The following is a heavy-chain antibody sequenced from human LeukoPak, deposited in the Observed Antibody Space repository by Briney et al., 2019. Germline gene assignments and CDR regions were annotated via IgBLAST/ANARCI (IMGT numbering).Heavy chain of an antibody. Sequence: SETLSLTCIVSGGSVSSSSHYWAWIRQPPGMGLEWIGSIYYSGNTYYNPSLKSRVTISVDTSKNQFSLKLSSVTATDTAVYYCARGENVAAAGIEYWGQGTLVTVPS. V-gene: IGHV4-39*01. CDR2: IYYSGNT. CDR1: GGSVSSSSHY. D-gene: IGHD6-13*01. J-gene: IGHJ4*02. CDR3: ARGENVAAAGIEY.